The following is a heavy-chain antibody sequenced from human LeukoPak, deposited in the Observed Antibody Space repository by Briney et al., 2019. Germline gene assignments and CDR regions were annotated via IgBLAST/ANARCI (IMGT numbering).Heavy chain of an antibody. V-gene: IGHV3-23*01. CDR3: ARERGSSGGNTNGYFDY. J-gene: IGHJ4*02. CDR1: EFTLSNYA. D-gene: IGHD4-23*01. CDR2: VSGGGGTT. Sequence: GGSLRLSCAASEFTLSNYAMSWVCQAPGKGLEWVSVVSGGGGTTYSADSVNGRFTISRDHSKNTLYLQMNSLRAEDTAAYYCARERGSSGGNTNGYFDYCGQGDLVTVSS.